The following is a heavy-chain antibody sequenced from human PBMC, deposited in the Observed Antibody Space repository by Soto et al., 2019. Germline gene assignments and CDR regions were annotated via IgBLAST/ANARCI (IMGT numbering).Heavy chain of an antibody. CDR1: GFTFSSYG. Sequence: AGGSLRLSCAASGFTFSSYGMHWVRQAPGKGLEWVAVISYDGSNKYYADSVKGRFTISRDNSKNTLHLQMNSLRAEDTAVYYCAKAQRYSSGWSDYWGQGTLVTVSS. D-gene: IGHD6-19*01. CDR3: AKAQRYSSGWSDY. CDR2: ISYDGSNK. J-gene: IGHJ4*02. V-gene: IGHV3-30*18.